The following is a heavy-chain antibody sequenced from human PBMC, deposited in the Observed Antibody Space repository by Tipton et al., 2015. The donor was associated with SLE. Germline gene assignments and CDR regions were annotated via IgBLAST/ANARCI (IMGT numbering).Heavy chain of an antibody. CDR2: IYYSGST. V-gene: IGHV4-39*01. CDR1: GGSISSSSYY. CDR3: ASIVGATHYYYMDV. J-gene: IGHJ6*03. D-gene: IGHD1-26*01. Sequence: TLSLTCTVSGGSISSSSYYWGWIRQPPGKGLEWIGSIYYSGSTYYNPALKSRVTISVDTSKNQFSLKLSSVTAADTAVYYCASIVGATHYYYMDVWGKGTTVTVSS.